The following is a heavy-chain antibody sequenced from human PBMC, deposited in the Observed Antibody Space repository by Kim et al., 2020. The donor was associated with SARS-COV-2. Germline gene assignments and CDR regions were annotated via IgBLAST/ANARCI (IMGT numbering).Heavy chain of an antibody. CDR2: IYYSGST. J-gene: IGHJ6*01. CDR1: GGSISGSTYY. Sequence: SETLSLTCTVSGGSISGSTYYWGWIRQSPGKGLEWIGSIYYSGSTYYNPSLKSRVTVSVDMSKNQLSLKLSSVTAADTAVYYCASSDPQYYYYYGMDVWG. V-gene: IGHV4-39*07. CDR3: ASSDPQYYYYYGMDV. D-gene: IGHD3-10*01.